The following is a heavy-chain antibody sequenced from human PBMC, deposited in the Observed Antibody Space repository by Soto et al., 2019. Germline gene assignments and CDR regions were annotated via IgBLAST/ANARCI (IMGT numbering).Heavy chain of an antibody. D-gene: IGHD3-10*01. V-gene: IGHV3-23*01. CDR1: GFTFITYT. J-gene: IGHJ4*02. CDR2: ISGSGTTT. Sequence: EVLLLESGGGLVQPGGSLRLSCAASGFTFITYTMSWVRQAPGKGLEWVSTISGSGTTTYYADSVKGRFIISRDNSKNTLYLQMNSLRAEDTAVYYCAKFAYGSGSPPSWGYWGQGTLVTVSS. CDR3: AKFAYGSGSPPSWGY.